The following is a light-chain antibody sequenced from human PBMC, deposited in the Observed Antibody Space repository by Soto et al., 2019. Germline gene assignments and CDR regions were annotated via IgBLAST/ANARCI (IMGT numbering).Light chain of an antibody. J-gene: IGKJ1*01. CDR1: QSVLYSSNNKNY. V-gene: IGKV4-1*01. CDR3: QQYYSTPTWT. CDR2: WAS. Sequence: DIVMTQSPDSLAVSLGERATINCKSSQSVLYSSNNKNYLAWYQQKPGQPPKLLIYWASTRESGVPDRFSGSGSGTDFTLTTSSLQAEDVAVYYCQQYYSTPTWTFGKGPRWKSN.